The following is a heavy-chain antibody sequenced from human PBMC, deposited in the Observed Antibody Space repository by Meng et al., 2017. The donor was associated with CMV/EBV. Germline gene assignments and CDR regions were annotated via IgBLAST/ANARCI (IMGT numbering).Heavy chain of an antibody. CDR3: ARDGDWNYEGWFDP. CDR1: GFPFSSYA. CDR2: ISYDGSNK. D-gene: IGHD1-7*01. Sequence: ASGFPFSSYAMHWVRQAPGKGLEWVAVISYDGSNKYYADSVEGRFTISRDNSKNTLYLQMNSLRAEDTAVYYCARDGDWNYEGWFDPWGQGTLVTVSS. V-gene: IGHV3-30-3*01. J-gene: IGHJ5*02.